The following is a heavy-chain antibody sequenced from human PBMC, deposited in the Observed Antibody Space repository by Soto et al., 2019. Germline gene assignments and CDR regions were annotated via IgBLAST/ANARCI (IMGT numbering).Heavy chain of an antibody. CDR2: ITDSGGNT. CDR1: GITFSSYV. V-gene: IGHV3-23*01. J-gene: IGHJ4*02. Sequence: EVQLLESGGGLVQPGGSLRLSCAASGITFSSYVMSWVRQAPGKGLEWVSAITDSGGNTYYADSVKGRFTISRDNSKNTVYLQMKSLRAEDTAVYYCAAVKDSFGSHVGNWGQGTLVTVSS. CDR3: AAVKDSFGSHVGN. D-gene: IGHD3-3*01.